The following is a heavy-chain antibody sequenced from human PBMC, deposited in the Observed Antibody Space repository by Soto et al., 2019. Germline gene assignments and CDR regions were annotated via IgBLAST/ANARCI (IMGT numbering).Heavy chain of an antibody. CDR2: ISGSGSNT. CDR3: AKEDTGSPN. CDR1: GFTFSNAW. D-gene: IGHD1-26*01. J-gene: IGHJ4*02. Sequence: GGSLRLSCAASGFTFSNAWMSWVRQAPGKGLEWVSTISGSGSNTYYADSVKGRFTISRDNSKNTLYLQMNSLRAEDTAVYYCAKEDTGSPNWGQGNLVTFSS. V-gene: IGHV3-23*01.